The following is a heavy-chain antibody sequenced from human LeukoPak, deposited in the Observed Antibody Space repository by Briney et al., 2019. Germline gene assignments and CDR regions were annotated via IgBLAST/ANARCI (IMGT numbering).Heavy chain of an antibody. Sequence: PGGSLRLSCAASGFTFSSYSTNWVRQAPGKGLEWVSSISSSSSYIYYADSVKGRFTISRDNAKNSLYLQMNSLRAEDTAVYYCARGRYSSLGFDIWGQGTMVTVSS. CDR2: ISSSSSYI. V-gene: IGHV3-21*01. J-gene: IGHJ3*02. CDR1: GFTFSSYS. CDR3: ARGRYSSLGFDI. D-gene: IGHD6-13*01.